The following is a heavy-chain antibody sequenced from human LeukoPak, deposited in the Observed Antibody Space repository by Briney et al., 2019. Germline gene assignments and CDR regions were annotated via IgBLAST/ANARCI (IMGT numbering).Heavy chain of an antibody. Sequence: GSLRLSCAASGFTFSSYAMHWVRQAPGKGLEWVAVISYDGSNKYYADSVKGRFTISRDNSKNTLYLQMNSLRAEDTAVYYCAAGGPNDAFDIWGQGTMVTVSS. J-gene: IGHJ3*02. V-gene: IGHV3-30*04. CDR3: AAGGPNDAFDI. CDR1: GFTFSSYA. CDR2: ISYDGSNK. D-gene: IGHD3-10*01.